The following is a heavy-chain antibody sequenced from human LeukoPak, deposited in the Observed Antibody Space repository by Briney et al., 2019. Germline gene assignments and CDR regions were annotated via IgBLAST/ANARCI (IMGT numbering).Heavy chain of an antibody. CDR3: ARGLKSRFDP. CDR2: IIPIFGTA. CDR1: GGTFSSYA. Sequence: GASVKVSCKASGGTFSSYAISWVRQAPGQGLEWMGGIIPIFGTANYAQKFQGRVTITTDESTSTAYMELSNLRSEDTAVYYCARGLKSRFDPWGQGTLVTVSS. J-gene: IGHJ5*02. V-gene: IGHV1-69*05.